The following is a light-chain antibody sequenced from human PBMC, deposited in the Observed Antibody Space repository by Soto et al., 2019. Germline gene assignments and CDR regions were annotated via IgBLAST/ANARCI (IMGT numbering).Light chain of an antibody. J-gene: IGKJ1*01. CDR1: QSVSSN. CDR3: QQYNNWPFWT. V-gene: IGKV3-15*01. Sequence: EIVLTQSAGTLSLSAGERATISCGASQSVSSNFAWYQQKPGQAPRLLVYGASTRATGIPARFSGSGSGTEFTPTISSLQSEDFAVYYCQQYNNWPFWTFGQGTKVDIK. CDR2: GAS.